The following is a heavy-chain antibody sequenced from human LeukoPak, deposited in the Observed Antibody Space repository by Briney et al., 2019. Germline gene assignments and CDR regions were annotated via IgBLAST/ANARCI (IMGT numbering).Heavy chain of an antibody. Sequence: SVKVSCKASGGSFSSYAIGWVRQDPGQGLEWMGGIIPIFGTANYAQKLQGRVTISADASTRTSYLELSSLRSEDTAVYYCAREIGPFPRYYFDYWGQGTLVTVSS. V-gene: IGHV1-69*13. CDR3: AREIGPFPRYYFDY. D-gene: IGHD2-21*01. J-gene: IGHJ4*02. CDR2: IIPIFGTA. CDR1: GGSFSSYA.